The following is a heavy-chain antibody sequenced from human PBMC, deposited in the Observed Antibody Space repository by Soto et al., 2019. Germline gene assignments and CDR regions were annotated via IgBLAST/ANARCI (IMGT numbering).Heavy chain of an antibody. CDR2: IGGRATSA. CDR1: GFTFSNYA. CDR3: AKSRYSDSSGDFYDF. V-gene: IGHV3-23*01. D-gene: IGHD3-22*01. J-gene: IGHJ4*02. Sequence: EVQLLESGGGLVQPGGYLRLYCAASGFTFSNYAMSWVRQAPGKGLEWVSGIGGRATSAYYADSVKGRFAISRDNSYNTLFLQLNSLRAEDTAVYYCAKSRYSDSSGDFYDFWGQGTLVSVSS.